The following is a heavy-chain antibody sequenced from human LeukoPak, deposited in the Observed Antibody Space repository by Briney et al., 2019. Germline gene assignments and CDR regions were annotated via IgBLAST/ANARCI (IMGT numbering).Heavy chain of an antibody. Sequence: GGSLRLSCAASGFTVSSNYMSWVRQAPGKGLEWGSVIYSGGSTYYADSVKGRFTISRDYSKNTLYLQMNSLRAEDTAVYYCTRSGGYSGYDLDFDYWGQGTLVTGSS. V-gene: IGHV3-53*01. J-gene: IGHJ4*02. CDR3: TRSGGYSGYDLDFDY. D-gene: IGHD5-12*01. CDR1: GFTVSSNY. CDR2: IYSGGST.